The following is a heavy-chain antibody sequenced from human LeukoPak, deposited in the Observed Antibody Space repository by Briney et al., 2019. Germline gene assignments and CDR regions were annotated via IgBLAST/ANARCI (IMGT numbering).Heavy chain of an antibody. Sequence: GGSLRLSCAASGFNFSSYETNWVRQAPGKGLEWVSYISTSGTIIYYADSVKGRFTISRDNAKNSLYLQMNSLRAEDTAVYYCARDSGHVDTAMAHDYWGQGTLVTVSS. V-gene: IGHV3-48*03. CDR3: ARDSGHVDTAMAHDY. J-gene: IGHJ4*02. CDR2: ISTSGTII. D-gene: IGHD5-18*01. CDR1: GFNFSSYE.